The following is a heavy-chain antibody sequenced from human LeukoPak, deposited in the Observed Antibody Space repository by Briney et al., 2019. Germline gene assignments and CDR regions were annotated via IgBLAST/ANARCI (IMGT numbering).Heavy chain of an antibody. D-gene: IGHD4-11*01. CDR1: GFTFSDYY. Sequence: PGGSLRLSCAASGFTFSDYYMSWLRQAPGKGLEWVSYISSSGSTIYYAGSVKGRFTISRDNSKNTVHLQMNNLRAEDTAVYYCAKDYGTTATAVQLRAPYFDFWGQGALVTVAS. CDR3: AKDYGTTATAVQLRAPYFDF. V-gene: IGHV3-11*04. CDR2: ISSSGSTI. J-gene: IGHJ4*02.